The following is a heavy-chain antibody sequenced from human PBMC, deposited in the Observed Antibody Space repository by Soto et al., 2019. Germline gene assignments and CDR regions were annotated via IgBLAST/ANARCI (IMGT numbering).Heavy chain of an antibody. V-gene: IGHV4-61*01. CDR3: ARTTAVPNTLRSRYFFDY. D-gene: IGHD4-17*01. CDR2: MYYSGST. J-gene: IGHJ4*02. Sequence: PSETLSLTCTVSGASLSSGSYFWSWIRQPPGKGLEYIGYMYYSGSTNYNPSLKSRVTISVDLSKNQFSLRLSSVTTADTALYYCARTTAVPNTLRSRYFFDYWGQGTLVTVSS. CDR1: GASLSSGSYF.